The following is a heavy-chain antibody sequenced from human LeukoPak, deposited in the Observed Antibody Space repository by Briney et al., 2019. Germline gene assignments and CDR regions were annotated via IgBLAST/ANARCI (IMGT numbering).Heavy chain of an antibody. CDR3: AKQGGSGWNYYYGMDV. D-gene: IGHD6-19*01. CDR1: GFTFSSYG. J-gene: IGHJ6*04. Sequence: GRSLRLSCAASGFTFSSYGMHWVRQAPGKGLEWVAVISYDGSNKYYADSVKGRFTISRDNSKNTAYLQMNSLRAEDTAVYYCAKQGGSGWNYYYGMDVWGKGTTVTVSS. CDR2: ISYDGSNK. V-gene: IGHV3-30*18.